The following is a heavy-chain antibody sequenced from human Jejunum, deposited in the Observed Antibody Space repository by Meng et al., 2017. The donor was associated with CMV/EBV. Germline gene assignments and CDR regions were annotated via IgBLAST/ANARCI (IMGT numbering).Heavy chain of an antibody. CDR2: ITYSGST. V-gene: IGHV4-59*01. CDR1: GGSISGYY. J-gene: IGHJ5*02. CDR3: VRDPSPLGWFDP. Sequence: CTVSGGSISGYYWSWIRQPPGEGLEWIGYITYSGSTNYNPSLKSRVTISVDTSKNQFSLKLTSVTAADTAVYYCVRDPSPLGWFDPWGQGILVTVSS. D-gene: IGHD3-10*01.